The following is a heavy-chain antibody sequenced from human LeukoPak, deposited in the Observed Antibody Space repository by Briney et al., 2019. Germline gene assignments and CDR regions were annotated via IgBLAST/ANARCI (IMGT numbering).Heavy chain of an antibody. CDR3: ARDLVTVTKGFDI. D-gene: IGHD4-17*01. V-gene: IGHV4-59*11. J-gene: IGHJ3*02. CDR1: ADSFSSHY. Sequence: SETLSLTCAVSADSFSSHYWTWIRQAPGKGLEWIGYISYIGSTNYNPSLKSRVTISIDTSKNQFSLKLSSVTAADTAVYYCARDLVTVTKGFDIWGQGTMISVSS. CDR2: ISYIGST.